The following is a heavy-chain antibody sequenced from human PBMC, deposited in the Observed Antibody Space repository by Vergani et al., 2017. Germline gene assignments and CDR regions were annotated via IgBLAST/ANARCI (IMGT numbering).Heavy chain of an antibody. CDR3: ARAQGGDVPMGY. CDR1: GGSFSGYY. CDR2: INHSGST. Sequence: QVQLQQWGAGLLKPSETLSLTCAVYGGSFSGYYWSWIRQPPGKGLEWIGEINHSGSTNYNPSLKSRVTISVDTSKNQFSLKLSSVTAADTAVYYCARAQGGDVPMGYWGQGTLVTVSS. V-gene: IGHV4-34*01. D-gene: IGHD3-10*01. J-gene: IGHJ4*02.